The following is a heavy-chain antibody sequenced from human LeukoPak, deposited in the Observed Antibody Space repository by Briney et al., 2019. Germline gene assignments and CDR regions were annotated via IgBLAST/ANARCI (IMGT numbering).Heavy chain of an antibody. Sequence: TTSDTLSLTCTVSGGSISSYYWSWLRQPPGKGLEWIGYIYYSGSTNYNPSLKSRVTISVDTSKNQFSLKLSSVTAADTAVYYCARSSSGLSPLTGWGQGTLVTVSS. D-gene: IGHD6-19*01. CDR3: ARSSSGLSPLTG. CDR1: GGSISSYY. V-gene: IGHV4-59*07. J-gene: IGHJ4*02. CDR2: IYYSGST.